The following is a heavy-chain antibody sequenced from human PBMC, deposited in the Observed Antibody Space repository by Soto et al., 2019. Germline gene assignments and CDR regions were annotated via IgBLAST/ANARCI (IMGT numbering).Heavy chain of an antibody. D-gene: IGHD6-19*01. CDR1: GYTFTDYY. Sequence: GASVKVSCKASGYTFTDYYMHWVRRAPGQGLEWMGWINDNSGATRYSQRFQGRVTLTRDTSISTAYMELSGLRAEDSAVYYCVRDGSSGWHFDSWGQGTLVTVSS. CDR2: INDNSGAT. J-gene: IGHJ4*02. V-gene: IGHV1-2*02. CDR3: VRDGSSGWHFDS.